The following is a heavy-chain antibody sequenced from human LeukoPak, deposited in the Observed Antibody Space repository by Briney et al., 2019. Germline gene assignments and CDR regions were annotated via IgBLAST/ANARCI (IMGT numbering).Heavy chain of an antibody. CDR1: GYTFTSYG. Sequence: ASVKVSCKASGYTFTSYGISWVRQAPGQGLEWMGWISAYNGNTNYAQKLQGRVTMTTDTSTSTAYMELRSLRSDDTAVYYCAREPIKSAMVDYDYYMDVWGKGSTVTVYS. J-gene: IGHJ6*03. D-gene: IGHD5-18*01. CDR2: ISAYNGNT. V-gene: IGHV1-18*01. CDR3: AREPIKSAMVDYDYYMDV.